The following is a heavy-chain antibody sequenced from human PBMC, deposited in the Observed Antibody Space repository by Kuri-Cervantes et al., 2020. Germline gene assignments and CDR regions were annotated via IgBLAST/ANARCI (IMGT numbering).Heavy chain of an antibody. CDR1: GFTFSSYG. Sequence: GESLKISCAASGFTFSSYGMNWVRQAPGKGLEWVAVISYDGSNRYYADSVKGRFTISRDNSKNTLYLQMNSLIAEDTAVYYCARVGCSDSNCYWGFDYWGQGALVTVSS. D-gene: IGHD2-15*01. J-gene: IGHJ4*02. CDR3: ARVGCSDSNCYWGFDY. V-gene: IGHV3-30*03. CDR2: ISYDGSNR.